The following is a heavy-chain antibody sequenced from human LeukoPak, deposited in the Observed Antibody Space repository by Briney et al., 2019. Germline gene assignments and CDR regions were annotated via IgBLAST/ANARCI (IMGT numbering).Heavy chain of an antibody. D-gene: IGHD5-12*01. J-gene: IGHJ3*02. CDR1: GFTFSSYA. Sequence: GRSLRLSCAASGFTFSSYAVHWVRQAPGKGLEWVAVISYDGSNKYYADSVKGRFTISRDDSKDTLYLQMNSLRAEDTAVYYCAKTMGPYSGFGAFDIWGLGTMVTVSS. CDR2: ISYDGSNK. V-gene: IGHV3-30-3*02. CDR3: AKTMGPYSGFGAFDI.